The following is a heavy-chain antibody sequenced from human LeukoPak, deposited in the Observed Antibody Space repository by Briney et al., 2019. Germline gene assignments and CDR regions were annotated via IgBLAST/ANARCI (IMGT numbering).Heavy chain of an antibody. Sequence: PSETLSLTCTVSGGSISSGDYYWIWIRQPPGKGLEWIGYIYYSGSTYYSPSLKSRVTISVDTSKNQFSLKLSSVTGADTAVYYCARANMITSGGVIPADWGQGTLVTVAS. D-gene: IGHD3-16*02. CDR1: GGSISSGDYY. CDR2: IYYSGST. CDR3: ARANMITSGGVIPAD. V-gene: IGHV4-30-4*08. J-gene: IGHJ4*02.